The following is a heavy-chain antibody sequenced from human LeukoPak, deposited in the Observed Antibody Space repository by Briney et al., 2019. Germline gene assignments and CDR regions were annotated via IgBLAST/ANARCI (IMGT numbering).Heavy chain of an antibody. Sequence: GGSLRLSCAASGFTFSTYAMNWVRQAPGKGLDWVSGISGSGGRTYYADSVKGRFTISRDNSKNTLYLQMNSLRVEDTAVYYCANVRYFDWYYFDYWGQGALATVSS. CDR2: ISGSGGRT. D-gene: IGHD3-9*01. J-gene: IGHJ4*02. V-gene: IGHV3-23*01. CDR3: ANVRYFDWYYFDY. CDR1: GFTFSTYA.